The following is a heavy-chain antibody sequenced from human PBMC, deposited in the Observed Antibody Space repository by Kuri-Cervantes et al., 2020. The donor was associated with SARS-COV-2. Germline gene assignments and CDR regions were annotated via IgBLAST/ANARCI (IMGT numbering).Heavy chain of an antibody. J-gene: IGHJ6*03. CDR1: GFTFSAYT. Sequence: GGSLTLSWVVSGFTFSAYTLSWVRQAPGKGLERVSAISGSGGSTYYADSVKGRFTISRDNSKNTLYLQMNSLRYEDTAVYYCAKAAAAAGNTKYYYYYYMDVWGKGTTGTVSS. D-gene: IGHD6-13*01. CDR2: ISGSGGST. CDR3: AKAAAAAGNTKYYYYYYMDV. V-gene: IGHV3-23*01.